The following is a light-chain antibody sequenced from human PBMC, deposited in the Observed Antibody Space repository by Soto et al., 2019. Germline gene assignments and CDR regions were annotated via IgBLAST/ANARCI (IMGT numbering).Light chain of an antibody. CDR1: QSLVSSDGNTY. V-gene: IGKV2-30*01. CDR3: VQGTHWPPYT. CDR2: KVS. J-gene: IGKJ2*01. Sequence: DVVMTQSPLSLPVSLGQPASISCRASQSLVSSDGNTYFHWFHQRPGQSPRRLIYKVSNRDSGXPXRXXGSGSGADLTLQISRMEAEDVGVYYCVQGTHWPPYTFGQGTKLEIK.